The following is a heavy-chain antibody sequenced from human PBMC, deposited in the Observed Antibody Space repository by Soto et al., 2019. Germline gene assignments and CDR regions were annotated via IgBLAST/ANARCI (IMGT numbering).Heavy chain of an antibody. Sequence: SVKVSCKASGYTFTSYYMHWVRQAPGQGLEWMGIINPSGGSTSYAQKFQGRVTMTRDTSTSTVYMELSSLRSEDTAVYYCARDSDQILVLTYYDFWSGYCANWGQGTLVTVSS. CDR3: ARDSDQILVLTYYDFWSGYCAN. CDR1: GYTFTSYY. J-gene: IGHJ4*02. CDR2: INPSGGST. V-gene: IGHV1-46*01. D-gene: IGHD3-3*01.